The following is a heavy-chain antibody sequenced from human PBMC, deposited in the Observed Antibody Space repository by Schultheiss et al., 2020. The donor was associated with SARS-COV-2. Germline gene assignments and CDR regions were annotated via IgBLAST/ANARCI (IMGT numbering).Heavy chain of an antibody. CDR3: ANWRSGSYYSDY. Sequence: GGSLRLSCAASGFTFSTYTMDWVRQAPGKGLEYVSPISSNGGSTYYADSVKGRFTISRDNSKNTLYLQMNSLRADDTAVYYCANWRSGSYYSDYWGQGTLVTVSS. D-gene: IGHD3-16*01. CDR1: GFTFSTYT. J-gene: IGHJ4*02. V-gene: IGHV3-64*04. CDR2: ISSNGGST.